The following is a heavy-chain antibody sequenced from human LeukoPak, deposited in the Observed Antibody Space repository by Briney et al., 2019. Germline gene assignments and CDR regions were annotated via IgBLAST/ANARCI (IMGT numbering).Heavy chain of an antibody. CDR2: ISISSTYI. V-gene: IGHV3-21*01. Sequence: GGSLRLSCTASGYTFSNFRVNCVGHVPGKGLWWLAIISISSTYIYYANSGKGRFTISRDNAKNSLFLQMNSLRAEDTAVYYCVSGNDPDSLWKTYRLDAFDIWGQGTMVIVSS. CDR3: VSGNDPDSLWKTYRLDAFDI. CDR1: GYTFSNFR. J-gene: IGHJ3*02. D-gene: IGHD3-16*02.